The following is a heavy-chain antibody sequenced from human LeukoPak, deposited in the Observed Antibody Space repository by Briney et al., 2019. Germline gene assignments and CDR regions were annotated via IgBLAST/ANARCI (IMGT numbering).Heavy chain of an antibody. CDR3: AKAALRGGFDY. CDR1: GSTFSSHT. D-gene: IGHD3-16*01. CDR2: ISWNSGSI. J-gene: IGHJ4*02. V-gene: IGHV3-9*01. Sequence: PGGSLRLSCAASGSTFSSHTMNWVRQAPGKGLEWVSGISWNSGSIGYADSVKGRFTISRDNAKNSLYLQMNSLRAEDTALYYCAKAALRGGFDYWGQGTLVTVSS.